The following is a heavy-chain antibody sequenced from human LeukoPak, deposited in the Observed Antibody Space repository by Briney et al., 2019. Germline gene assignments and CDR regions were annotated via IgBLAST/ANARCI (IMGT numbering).Heavy chain of an antibody. CDR3: AKDLGTTGSGSYFDY. V-gene: IGHV3-30*02. CDR1: GFTFSSYG. J-gene: IGHJ4*02. D-gene: IGHD3-10*01. CDR2: IRYDGSNK. Sequence: GGSLRLSCAASGFTFSSYGMHWVRQAPGKGLGWVAFIRYDGSNKYYADSVKGRFTISRDNSKNTLYLQMNSLRAEDTAVYYCAKDLGTTGSGSYFDYWGQGTLVTVSS.